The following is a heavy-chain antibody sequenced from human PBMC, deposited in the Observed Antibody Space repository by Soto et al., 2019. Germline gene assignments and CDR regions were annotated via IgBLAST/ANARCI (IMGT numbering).Heavy chain of an antibody. J-gene: IGHJ4*02. Sequence: ASGKVSCKASGYTFTSYGISWVRQAPGQGLEWMGWISAYNGNTNYAQKLQGRVTMTTDTSTSTAYMELRSLRSDDTAVYYCARDKSSSWYSPDDYWGQGTLVTVSS. CDR3: ARDKSSSWYSPDDY. CDR2: ISAYNGNT. V-gene: IGHV1-18*01. CDR1: GYTFTSYG. D-gene: IGHD6-13*01.